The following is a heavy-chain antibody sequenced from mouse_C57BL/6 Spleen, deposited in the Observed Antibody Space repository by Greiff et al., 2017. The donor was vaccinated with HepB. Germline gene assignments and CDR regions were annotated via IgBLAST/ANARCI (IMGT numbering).Heavy chain of an antibody. CDR3: APTGTEYYFDY. CDR1: GFNIKDYY. CDR2: IDPEDGET. D-gene: IGHD4-1*02. Sequence: VHVKQSGAELVKPGASVKLSCTASGFNIKDYYMHWVKQRTEQGLEWIGRIDPEDGETKYAPKFQGKATITADTSSNTAYLQLSSLTSEDTAVYYCAPTGTEYYFDYWGQGTTLTVSS. V-gene: IGHV14-2*01. J-gene: IGHJ2*01.